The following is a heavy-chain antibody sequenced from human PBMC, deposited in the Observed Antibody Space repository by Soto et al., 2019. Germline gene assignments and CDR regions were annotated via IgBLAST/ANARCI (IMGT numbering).Heavy chain of an antibody. CDR1: GGSISSYY. J-gene: IGHJ2*01. CDR2: IDYTGST. Sequence: QVQLQESGPGLVKPSETLSLTCTVSGGSISSYYWSWLRQPPGKGLEWIGYIDYTGSTNYNPSLKCRVTRSVDTSKNQFSLQLSSVTAADTAVYYCANFNWYFALWGRGTLVTVSS. CDR3: ANFNWYFAL. V-gene: IGHV4-59*13.